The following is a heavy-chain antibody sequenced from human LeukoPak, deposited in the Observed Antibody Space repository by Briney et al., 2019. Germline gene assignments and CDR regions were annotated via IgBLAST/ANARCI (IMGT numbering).Heavy chain of an antibody. D-gene: IGHD1-1*01. Sequence: SETLSLTCTVSGGSISSGDKYWSWIRQPPGKGLEWIGNVYYSGTTSYNPSLKNRLTMSVDTSKNQFSLKLSSVTAADTAVYYCARDWQLVSWGQGTLVTVSS. CDR1: GGSISSGDKY. CDR3: ARDWQLVS. J-gene: IGHJ5*02. V-gene: IGHV4-30-4*01. CDR2: VYYSGTT.